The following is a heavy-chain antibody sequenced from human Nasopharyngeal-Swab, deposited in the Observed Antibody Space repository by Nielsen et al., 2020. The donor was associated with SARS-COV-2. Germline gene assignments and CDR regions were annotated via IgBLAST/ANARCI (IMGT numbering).Heavy chain of an antibody. J-gene: IGHJ6*02. CDR3: AKDYYDSSGYRAFYGMDV. D-gene: IGHD3-22*01. V-gene: IGHV3-23*03. Sequence: VGQAAGKGLEWVSVIYSGGSSTYYADSVKGRFTISRDNSKNTLYLQMNSLRAEDTAVYYCAKDYYDSSGYRAFYGMDVWGQGTTVTVSS. CDR2: IYSGGSST.